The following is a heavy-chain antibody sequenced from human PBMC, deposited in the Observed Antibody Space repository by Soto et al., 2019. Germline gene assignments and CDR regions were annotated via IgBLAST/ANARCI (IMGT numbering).Heavy chain of an antibody. CDR1: GFSFSDSA. D-gene: IGHD3-16*01. CDR3: ARGGGMGVKDY. J-gene: IGHJ4*02. CDR2: IRSGANNYLT. V-gene: IGHV3-73*01. Sequence: LRLSCAASGFSFSDSAMHWVRQAPGKGLEWIARIRSGANNYLTAYPASVTGRFTISRDDSKNTAYLQMDGLTSEDTAMYFCARGGGMGVKDYWGQGIMVTVSS.